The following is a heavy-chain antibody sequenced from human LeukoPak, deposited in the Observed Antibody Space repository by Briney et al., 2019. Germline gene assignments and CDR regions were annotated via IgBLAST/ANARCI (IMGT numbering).Heavy chain of an antibody. CDR1: GFTFSSYS. Sequence: GGSLRLSCAASGFTFSSYSMNWVRQAPGKGLEWVSVINSGGTTDYADSVKGRFTISRDISENKLYLQMSSLRDDDTAVYYCARGLPGWSICLGNWGQGTLVTVSS. D-gene: IGHD2-15*01. CDR2: INSGGTT. J-gene: IGHJ4*02. V-gene: IGHV3-66*01. CDR3: ARGLPGWSICLGN.